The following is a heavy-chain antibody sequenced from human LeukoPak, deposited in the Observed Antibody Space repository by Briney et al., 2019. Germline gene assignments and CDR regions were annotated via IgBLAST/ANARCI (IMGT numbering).Heavy chain of an antibody. CDR1: GFTFSSYA. Sequence: PGGSLRLSCAASGFTFSSYAMSWVRQAPGKGLEWVSPISGSGGSTYYADSVKGRFTISRDNSKNTLYLQMNSLRAEDTAVYYCAKGLSSTSWYYFDYWGQGTLVTVSS. V-gene: IGHV3-23*01. J-gene: IGHJ4*02. CDR2: ISGSGGST. D-gene: IGHD2-2*01. CDR3: AKGLSSTSWYYFDY.